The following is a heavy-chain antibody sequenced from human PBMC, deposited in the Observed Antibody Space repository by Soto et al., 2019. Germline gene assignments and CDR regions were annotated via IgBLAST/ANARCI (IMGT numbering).Heavy chain of an antibody. J-gene: IGHJ4*02. D-gene: IGHD6-13*01. Sequence: QVQLQESGPGLVKPSQTLSLTCTVSGGSISSGGYYWSWIRQHPGKGLEWIGYIYYSGSTYYNPSLKSRLXXSXDXSKNQFSLKLSSVTAADTAVYYCASEIAAAGYSFDYWGQGTLVTVSS. CDR3: ASEIAAAGYSFDY. V-gene: IGHV4-31*03. CDR2: IYYSGST. CDR1: GGSISSGGYY.